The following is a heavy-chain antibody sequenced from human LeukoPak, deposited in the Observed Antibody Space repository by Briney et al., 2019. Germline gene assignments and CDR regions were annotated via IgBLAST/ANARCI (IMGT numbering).Heavy chain of an antibody. CDR3: ARDSSGLYCYMDV. CDR1: GYTFTGYF. Sequence: ASVKVSCKASGYTFTGYFIHWVRQAPGQGLEWVGWINPDSGVTSYAQKFQGRVTMTRDTSISTAYMELSRLRSDDTAVYYCARDSSGLYCYMDVWGKGTTVTVPS. CDR2: INPDSGVT. J-gene: IGHJ6*03. V-gene: IGHV1-2*02. D-gene: IGHD3-22*01.